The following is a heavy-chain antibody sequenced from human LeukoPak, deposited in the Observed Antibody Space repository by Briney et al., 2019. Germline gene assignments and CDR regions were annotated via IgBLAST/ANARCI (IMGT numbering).Heavy chain of an antibody. CDR2: IKSKTNGGTI. CDR1: RFTFRNAW. CDR3: TTDGGRYCGGDCSFDY. Sequence: GGSLRLPCAASRFTFRNAWMSWVRQAPGKGLEWVGRIKSKTNGGTIDYAAPVKGSFTISRDDSENTLYLQMNSLQSEDTAVYYCTTDGGRYCGGDCSFDYWGQGSLVTVSS. J-gene: IGHJ4*02. D-gene: IGHD2-21*02. V-gene: IGHV3-15*01.